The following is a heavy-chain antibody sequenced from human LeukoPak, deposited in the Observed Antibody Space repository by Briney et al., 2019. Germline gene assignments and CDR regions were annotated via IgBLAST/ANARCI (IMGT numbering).Heavy chain of an antibody. J-gene: IGHJ2*01. CDR2: ISAYEGNT. CDR3: ARTLGGMTVERATGLDL. Sequence: ASVKVSCKSSGYTFSTHGVTWVGQAPGQGLEWMGWISAYEGNTNYAQKFQDRVTMTTHTSTSTAYMELRSLTSDDTAVYYCARTLGGMTVERATGLDLWGRGTLVTVSS. V-gene: IGHV1-18*01. D-gene: IGHD5-24*01. CDR1: GYTFSTHG.